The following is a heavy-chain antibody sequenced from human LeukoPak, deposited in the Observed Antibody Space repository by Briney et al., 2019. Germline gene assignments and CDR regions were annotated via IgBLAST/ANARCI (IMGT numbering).Heavy chain of an antibody. J-gene: IGHJ5*02. CDR3: AKDAPGYSYGYGFAT. V-gene: IGHV3-20*04. D-gene: IGHD5-18*01. CDR1: RFTFDEYG. Sequence: GGSLRLSCAASRFTFDEYGMSWVRQTAGKGLEWVSGINWNGRSIGYADSVKGRFTVSRDNAKSSLYLQMNSLRAEDTAVYYCAKDAPGYSYGYGFATWGQGTLVTVSS. CDR2: INWNGRSI.